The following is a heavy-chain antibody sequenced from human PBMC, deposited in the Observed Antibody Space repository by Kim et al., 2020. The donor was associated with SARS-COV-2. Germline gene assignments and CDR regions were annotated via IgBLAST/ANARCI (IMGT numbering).Heavy chain of an antibody. J-gene: IGHJ4*02. V-gene: IGHV3-23*01. Sequence: SANSGKARITIPRDNSKNTLYLQMNSLRAEDTAVYYCAKDPYCGGDCPDYWGQGTLVTVSS. CDR3: AKDPYCGGDCPDY. D-gene: IGHD2-21*01.